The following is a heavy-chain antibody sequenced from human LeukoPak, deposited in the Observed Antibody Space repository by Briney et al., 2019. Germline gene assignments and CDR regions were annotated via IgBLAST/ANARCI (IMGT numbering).Heavy chain of an antibody. CDR2: FSGSGDNT. D-gene: IGHD3-10*01. Sequence: GGSLRLSCAASGFTFSSHALTWVRKAPGKGLKWSPPFSGSGDNTYYADSVKGRFTISRDNSKNTLYLQMNSLRAEDTAVYYCAKVTYGSGTYGAFDYWGQGTLVTVSS. CDR3: AKVTYGSGTYGAFDY. V-gene: IGHV3-23*01. CDR1: GFTFSSHA. J-gene: IGHJ4*02.